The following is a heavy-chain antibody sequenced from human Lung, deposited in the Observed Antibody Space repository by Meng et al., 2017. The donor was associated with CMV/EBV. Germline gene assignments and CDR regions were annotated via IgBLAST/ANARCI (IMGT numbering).Heavy chain of an antibody. CDR1: GGSLSGYY. CDR2: IRHSGDIT. CDR3: ARQYSSSNYSDY. Sequence: SXTLSLXCGIYGGSLSGYYGSWIRQTPGKGLEWIGEIRHSGDITNYNPSLKSRVTISIDTSKKPFSLKLSAVTAADTAVYNCARQYSSSNYSDYWGQGTLVTVSS. D-gene: IGHD6-6*01. V-gene: IGHV4-34*01. J-gene: IGHJ4*02.